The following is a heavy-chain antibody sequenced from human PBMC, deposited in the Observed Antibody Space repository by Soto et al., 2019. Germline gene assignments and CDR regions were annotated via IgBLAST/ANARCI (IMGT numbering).Heavy chain of an antibody. D-gene: IGHD5-12*01. CDR1: GGTFSSYA. J-gene: IGHJ5*02. Sequence: ASVKVSCKASGGTFSSYAISWVRQAPGQGREWLGGIIPIFGTANYAQKFQGRVTITADESTSTAYMELSSLRSEDTAVYYCARKYGWLQGALDPWGQGTLVTVSS. V-gene: IGHV1-69*13. CDR2: IIPIFGTA. CDR3: ARKYGWLQGALDP.